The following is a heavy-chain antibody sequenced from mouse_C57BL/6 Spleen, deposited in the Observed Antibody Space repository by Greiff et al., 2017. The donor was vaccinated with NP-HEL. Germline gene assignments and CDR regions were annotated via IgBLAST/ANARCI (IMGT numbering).Heavy chain of an antibody. Sequence: VQLKQSGPGLAKPSQTLSLTCSVTGYSITSDYWNWIRKFPGNKLEYMGYISYSGSTYYNPSLKSRISITRDTSKNQYYLQLNAVTTEDTATYYCARFQFITTGDWYFDVWGTGTTVTVSS. J-gene: IGHJ1*03. CDR3: ARFQFITTGDWYFDV. CDR1: GYSITSDY. V-gene: IGHV3-8*01. D-gene: IGHD1-1*01. CDR2: ISYSGST.